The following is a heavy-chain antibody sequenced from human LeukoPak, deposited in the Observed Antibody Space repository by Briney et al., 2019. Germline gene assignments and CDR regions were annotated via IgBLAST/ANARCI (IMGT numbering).Heavy chain of an antibody. J-gene: IGHJ4*02. V-gene: IGHV1-69*05. CDR3: AREPVGYDFWSGYYTGVFDY. CDR1: GYTFTSYD. Sequence: SVKVSCKASGYTFTSYDINWVRQAPGQGLEWMGRIIPIFGTANYAQKFQGRVTITTDESTSTAYMELSSLRSEDTAVYYCAREPVGYDFWSGYYTGVFDYWGQGTLVTVSS. CDR2: IIPIFGTA. D-gene: IGHD3-3*01.